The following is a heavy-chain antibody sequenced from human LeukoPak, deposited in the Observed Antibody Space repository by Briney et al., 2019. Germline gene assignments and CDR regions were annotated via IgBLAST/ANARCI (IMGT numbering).Heavy chain of an antibody. CDR1: GYSFTSYW. Sequence: GESLRISCKGSGYSFTSYWISWVRQMPGKGLEWMGRIDPSDSYTNYSPSFQGHVTISADRSISTAYLQWSSLKALDTAMYYCARQDRAVAGTLRNWFDPWGQGTLVTVSP. D-gene: IGHD6-19*01. J-gene: IGHJ5*02. CDR2: IDPSDSYT. CDR3: ARQDRAVAGTLRNWFDP. V-gene: IGHV5-10-1*01.